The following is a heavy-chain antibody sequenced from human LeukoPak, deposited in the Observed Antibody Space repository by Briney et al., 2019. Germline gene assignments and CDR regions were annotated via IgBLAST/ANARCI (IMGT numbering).Heavy chain of an antibody. CDR1: GFTFDDYG. D-gene: IGHD1-26*01. CDR2: ISSSGSTI. CDR3: ASHWELDAFDI. V-gene: IGHV3-11*04. J-gene: IGHJ3*02. Sequence: PGGSLRLSCAASGFTFDDYGMSWVRQAPGKGLEWVSYISSSGSTIYYADSVKGRFTISRDNAKNSLYLQMNSLRAEDTAVYYCASHWELDAFDIWGQGTMVTVSS.